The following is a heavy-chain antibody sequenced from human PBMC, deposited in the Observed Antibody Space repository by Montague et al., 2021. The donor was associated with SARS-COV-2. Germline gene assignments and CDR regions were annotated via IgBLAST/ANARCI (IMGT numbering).Heavy chain of an antibody. CDR2: MFPSGTT. D-gene: IGHD6-13*01. Sequence: SETLSLTCNVSGVSITSNYWTWVRQSAGKGLEFIGLMFPSGTTTYSPSLKSRLTMSLDRSKNQFSLRLTSVTAADTAVYFCARDSYSSAAGIQAWGQGILVAVSS. CDR1: GVSITSNY. J-gene: IGHJ5*02. CDR3: ARDSYSSAAGIQA. V-gene: IGHV4-4*07.